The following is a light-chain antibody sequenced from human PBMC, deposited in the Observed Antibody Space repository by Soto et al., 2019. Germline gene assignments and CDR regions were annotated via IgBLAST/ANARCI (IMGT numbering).Light chain of an antibody. Sequence: DTVITQSPLSLPVTPGEAASISCRSSQSLLHSNGYNYLDWYVQKPGQSPQLLIYLASNRASGVPDRFSGSGSGRDFTLKISRVEAEDVGIYYCMQADSSWTFGQGTKVEMK. CDR3: MQADSSWT. V-gene: IGKV2-28*01. CDR1: QSLLHSNGYNY. CDR2: LAS. J-gene: IGKJ1*01.